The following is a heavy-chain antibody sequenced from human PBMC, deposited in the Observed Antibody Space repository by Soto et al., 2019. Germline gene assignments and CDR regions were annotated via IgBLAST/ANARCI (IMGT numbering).Heavy chain of an antibody. Sequence: ASVKVSCKASGYTFTGYYVHWVRQAPGQGLEWMGWINPNGGGTNYAQKFQGRVTLTTDTSISTAYMELSSLRSDDTAAYYCARDLLRGYSYGFNMAYWGKGALVTVPQ. CDR1: GYTFTGYY. J-gene: IGHJ4*02. V-gene: IGHV1-2*02. CDR3: ARDLLRGYSYGFNMAY. CDR2: INPNGGGT. D-gene: IGHD5-18*01.